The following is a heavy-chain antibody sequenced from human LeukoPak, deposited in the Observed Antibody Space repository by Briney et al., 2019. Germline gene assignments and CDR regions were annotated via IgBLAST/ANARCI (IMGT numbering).Heavy chain of an antibody. J-gene: IGHJ5*01. CDR2: INSGGSAV. Sequence: GGSLRLSCAASGFTFSTYNMLWVRQTPGKGLEWLFYINSGGSAVHYADSVKDRFTFSRDNAKDSLYLQLNSLRVEDTGIYYCARVGPRGDWFGYWGQGTRVTVSS. CDR1: GFTFSTYN. CDR3: ARVGPRGDWFGY. D-gene: IGHD1-26*01. V-gene: IGHV3-48*01.